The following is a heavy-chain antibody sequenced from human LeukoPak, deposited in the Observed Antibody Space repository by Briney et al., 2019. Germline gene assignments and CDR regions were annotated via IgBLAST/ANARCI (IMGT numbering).Heavy chain of an antibody. J-gene: IGHJ4*02. D-gene: IGHD3-10*01. V-gene: IGHV1-2*02. CDR1: GYAFTDNY. Sequence: ASVKVSCKASGYAFTDNYMHWVRQAPPQGLEWMGWFNPSNGDTNYEQKFQRRVTLTRDTSIRTAYMELKGLTSDETSVYYCARDRPLHNSGTYGHLDYWGQGTLVSVPS. CDR3: ARDRPLHNSGTYGHLDY. CDR2: FNPSNGDT.